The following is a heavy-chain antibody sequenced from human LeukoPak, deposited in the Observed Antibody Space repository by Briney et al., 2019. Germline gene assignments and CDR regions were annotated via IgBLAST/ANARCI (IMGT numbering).Heavy chain of an antibody. D-gene: IGHD6-13*01. CDR1: GFTFSSFA. CDR3: ARGSGRIAAGGSEHY. Sequence: GGSLRLSCAASGFTFSSFAMSWVRQAPGKGLEWVSVISGSGGSTYYADSVKGRFIISRDKSKNTLYLQMDCLRTEDTAVYYCARGSGRIAAGGSEHYWGQGTLVTVSS. CDR2: ISGSGGST. J-gene: IGHJ4*02. V-gene: IGHV3-23*01.